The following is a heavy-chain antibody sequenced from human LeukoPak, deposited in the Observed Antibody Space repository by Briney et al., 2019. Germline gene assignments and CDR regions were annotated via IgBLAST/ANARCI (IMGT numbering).Heavy chain of an antibody. CDR2: ISSSSSYI. CDR3: ARAYYYDSSGFPFQH. D-gene: IGHD3-22*01. J-gene: IGHJ1*01. Sequence: GGSLRLSCAASGFTFSSYSMNWVRQAPGKGLEWVSSISSSSSYIYYADSVKGRLTISRDNAKNSLYLQMNSLRAEDTAVYYCARAYYYDSSGFPFQHWGQGTLVTVSS. V-gene: IGHV3-21*01. CDR1: GFTFSSYS.